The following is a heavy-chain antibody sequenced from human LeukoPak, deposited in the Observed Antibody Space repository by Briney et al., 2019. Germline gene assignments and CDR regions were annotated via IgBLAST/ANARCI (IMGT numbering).Heavy chain of an antibody. CDR3: ARDKGLWYFDY. Sequence: ASVKVSCKASGGTFSSYAISWVRQAPGQGLEWMGGIIPIFGTANYAQKFQGGVTITADESTSTAYMELSNLRSEDTAVYYCARDKGLWYFDYWGQGTLVTVSS. J-gene: IGHJ4*02. CDR1: GGTFSSYA. V-gene: IGHV1-69*13. D-gene: IGHD2/OR15-2a*01. CDR2: IIPIFGTA.